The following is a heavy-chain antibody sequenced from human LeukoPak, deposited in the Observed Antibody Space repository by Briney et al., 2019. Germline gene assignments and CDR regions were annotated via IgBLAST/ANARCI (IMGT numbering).Heavy chain of an antibody. D-gene: IGHD3-3*01. V-gene: IGHV1-69*13. J-gene: IGHJ5*02. CDR1: GGTFSSYA. CDR2: IIPIFGTA. CDR3: ANRGMSRITIFGVDPLDWFDP. Sequence: SVKVSCKASGGTFSSYAISRVRQAPGQGLEWMGGIIPIFGTANYAQKFQGRVTITADESTSTAYMELSSLRSEDTAVYYCANRGMSRITIFGVDPLDWFDPWGQGTLVTVSS.